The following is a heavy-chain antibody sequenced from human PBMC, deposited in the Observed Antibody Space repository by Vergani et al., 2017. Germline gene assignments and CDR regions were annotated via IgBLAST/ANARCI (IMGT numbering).Heavy chain of an antibody. CDR3: ARAILGYCSSTSCTMGYIQH. CDR2: ISSSSSTI. J-gene: IGHJ1*01. CDR1: GFPFSSYS. Sequence: EVQLLESGGGLVQPGGSLRLSCAASGFPFSSYSMNWVRQAPGKGLEWVSYISSSSSTIYYADSVKGRFTISRDNAKNSLYLQMNSLRAEDTAVYYCARAILGYCSSTSCTMGYIQHWGQGTLVTVSS. V-gene: IGHV3-48*01. D-gene: IGHD2-2*01.